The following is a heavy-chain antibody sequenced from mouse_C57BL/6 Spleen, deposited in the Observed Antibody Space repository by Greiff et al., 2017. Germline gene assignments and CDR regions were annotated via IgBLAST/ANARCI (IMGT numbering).Heavy chain of an antibody. V-gene: IGHV5-16*01. CDR2: INYDGSST. CDR1: GFTFSDYY. CDR3: AREDYGNLRDY. Sequence: EVQLVESEGGLVQPGSSMKLSCTASGFTFSDYYMAWVRQVPEKGLEWVANINYDGSSTYYLDSLKSRFIISEDNAKNILYLQMSSLKSETTATYYCAREDYGNLRDYWGQGTTLTVSS. J-gene: IGHJ2*01. D-gene: IGHD2-1*01.